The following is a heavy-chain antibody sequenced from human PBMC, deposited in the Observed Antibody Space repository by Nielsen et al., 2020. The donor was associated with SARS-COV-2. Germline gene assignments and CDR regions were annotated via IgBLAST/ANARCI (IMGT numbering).Heavy chain of an antibody. J-gene: IGHJ6*02. D-gene: IGHD3-22*01. CDR1: GFTFSSYA. CDR2: ISYDESNK. V-gene: IGHV3-30*04. CDR3: ARAISRGYFYIYYYYYGMDV. Sequence: GESLKISCAASGFTFSSYAMHWVRQAPGKGLEWVAVISYDESNKYYADSVKGRFTISRDNFRNTLYLQVNSLRAEDMAVYYCARAISRGYFYIYYYYYGMDVWGQGTTVTVSS.